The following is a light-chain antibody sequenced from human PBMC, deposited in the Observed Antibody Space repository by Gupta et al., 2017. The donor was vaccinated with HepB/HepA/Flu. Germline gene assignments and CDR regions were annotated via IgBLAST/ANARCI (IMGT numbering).Light chain of an antibody. CDR1: SFDIGAGYD. CDR3: PSFDSSLNGYV. CDR2: DNI. Sequence: QSILTQPPSVSGAPVQRVTISCTGSSFDIGAGYDVHWYRQSPGTAPRLIIYDNINRPSGVPDRVSGSRSGTSASLAIKGLQPEDEADYYCPSFDSSLNGYVVGSGTKVTVL. V-gene: IGLV1-40*01. J-gene: IGLJ1*01.